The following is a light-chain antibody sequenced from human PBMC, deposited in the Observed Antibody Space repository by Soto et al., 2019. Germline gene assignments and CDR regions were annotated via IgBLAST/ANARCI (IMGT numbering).Light chain of an antibody. Sequence: DIQMTQSPSTLSASVGDRVTITCRASQSISSWLAWYQQKPGKAPKLLIYKASSLESGVPSNFRGSGSGTEFTLTISSLQPDDFATYYCQQYDSYPWTFGQGTKVEIK. J-gene: IGKJ1*01. CDR2: KAS. V-gene: IGKV1-5*03. CDR3: QQYDSYPWT. CDR1: QSISSW.